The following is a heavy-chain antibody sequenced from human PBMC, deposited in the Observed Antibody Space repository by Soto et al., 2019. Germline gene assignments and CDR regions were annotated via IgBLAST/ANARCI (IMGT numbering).Heavy chain of an antibody. V-gene: IGHV3-23*01. J-gene: IGHJ4*02. CDR1: GFTFSSYA. Sequence: GGSLRLSCAASGFTFSSYAMSWVRQAPGKGLEWVSDISGSGGSTYYADSVKGRFTISRDNSKNTLYLQMNSLRAEDTAVYYCANNGMIVVVFDYWGQGTLVTVSS. CDR3: ANNGMIVVVFDY. D-gene: IGHD3-22*01. CDR2: ISGSGGST.